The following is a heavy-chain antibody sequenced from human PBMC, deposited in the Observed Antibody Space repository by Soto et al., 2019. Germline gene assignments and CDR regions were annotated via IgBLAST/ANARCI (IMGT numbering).Heavy chain of an antibody. CDR3: AKGFGSDWSYFDY. J-gene: IGHJ4*02. CDR1: GFTFSTYA. D-gene: IGHD3-9*01. Sequence: EVQLLESGGGLVQPGGYLRLSCGASGFTFSTYAMSWVRQAPGKGLERVAGISDSGDRTYHADSVKGRLTISRDNSKNTLFLQMLSLRVEDTATYYCAKGFGSDWSYFDYWGQGDLVIVSS. V-gene: IGHV3-23*01. CDR2: ISDSGDRT.